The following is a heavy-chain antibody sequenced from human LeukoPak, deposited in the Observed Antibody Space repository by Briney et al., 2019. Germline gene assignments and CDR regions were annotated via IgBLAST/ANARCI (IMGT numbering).Heavy chain of an antibody. Sequence: GSLRLSCAASGFTFDDYGMHWVRQAPGKGLEWIGEINHSGSTNYNPSLKSRVTISVDTSKNQFSLKLSSVTAADTAVYYCASADSSGWYERFDYWGQGTLVTVSS. CDR3: ASADSSGWYERFDY. CDR1: GFTFDDYG. CDR2: INHSGST. D-gene: IGHD6-19*01. J-gene: IGHJ4*02. V-gene: IGHV4-34*01.